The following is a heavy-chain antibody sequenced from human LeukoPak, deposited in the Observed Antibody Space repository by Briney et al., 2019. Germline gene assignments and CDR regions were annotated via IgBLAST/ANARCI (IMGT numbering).Heavy chain of an antibody. Sequence: ASVNVSGTLSEHTLTELSMHWVRQAPGKGREWMGGFDPEDGETIYAQKFQGRVTMTEDTSTETAYMELSSLRSEDTAVYYCATLSSYGSGSYYNDYWGQGTLVTVSS. D-gene: IGHD3-10*01. CDR3: ATLSSYGSGSYYNDY. V-gene: IGHV1-24*01. J-gene: IGHJ4*02. CDR2: FDPEDGET. CDR1: EHTLTELS.